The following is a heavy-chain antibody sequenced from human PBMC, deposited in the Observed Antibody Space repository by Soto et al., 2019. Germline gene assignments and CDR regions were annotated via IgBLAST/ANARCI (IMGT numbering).Heavy chain of an antibody. CDR2: INPNSGGT. V-gene: IGHV1-2*02. J-gene: IGHJ5*02. CDR3: ARDPGPQYRAAAGTFLGELPYA. CDR1: GYAFTGYY. Sequence: ASVKVSGKASGYAFTGYYMHWVRQAPGQGLEWMGWINPNSGGTNYAQKFQGRVTMTRDTSISTAYMELSRLRSDDTAVYYCARDPGPQYRAAAGTFLGELPYAWGQGPLVTVSS. D-gene: IGHD6-13*01.